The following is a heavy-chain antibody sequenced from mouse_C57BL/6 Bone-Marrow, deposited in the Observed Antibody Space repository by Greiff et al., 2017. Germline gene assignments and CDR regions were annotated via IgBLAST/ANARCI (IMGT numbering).Heavy chain of an antibody. Sequence: VQLQQSGAELVRPGASVELSCTASGFNIKDDYMHWVKQRPEQGLEWIGWIDPENGDTEYASKFQGKATITADTSSNTAYLQLSSLTSEDTAVYYCTMGFEMDYWGQGTPVTVSS. V-gene: IGHV14-4*01. CDR1: GFNIKDDY. D-gene: IGHD2-3*01. CDR2: IDPENGDT. CDR3: TMGFEMDY. J-gene: IGHJ4*01.